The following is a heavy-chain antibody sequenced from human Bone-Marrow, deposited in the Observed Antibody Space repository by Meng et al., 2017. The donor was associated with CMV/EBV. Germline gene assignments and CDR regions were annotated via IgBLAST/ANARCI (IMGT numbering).Heavy chain of an antibody. V-gene: IGHV1-2*02. J-gene: IGHJ6*02. Sequence: ASVKVSCKASGYTFTGYYMHWVRQAPGQGLEWMGWINPNSGGTNYAQKFQGRVTMTRDTSISTAYMELSRLRSDDTAVYYCARAAQFLSYGFDVWGRGTTATVSS. CDR3: ARAAQFLSYGFDV. CDR1: GYTFTGYY. D-gene: IGHD3-3*01. CDR2: INPNSGGT.